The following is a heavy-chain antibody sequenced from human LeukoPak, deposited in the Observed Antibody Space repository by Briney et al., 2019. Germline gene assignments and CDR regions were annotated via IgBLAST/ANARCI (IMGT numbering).Heavy chain of an antibody. J-gene: IGHJ4*02. CDR1: GFTVSIEG. CDR2: ITYDGTEI. D-gene: IGHD6-19*01. Sequence: GGSLRLSCAASGFTVSIEGVHWVRQAPGKGLEWVAVITYDGTEIHYGDSVKGRFTISRDSFKNTLHLQMNSLRVEDTAVYYCAKEQSSGWYRVADYWGQGTLVTVSS. V-gene: IGHV3-30*18. CDR3: AKEQSSGWYRVADY.